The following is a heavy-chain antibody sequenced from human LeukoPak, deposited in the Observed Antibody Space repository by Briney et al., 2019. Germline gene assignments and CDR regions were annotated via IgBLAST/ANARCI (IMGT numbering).Heavy chain of an antibody. CDR3: ARGCSGYYYVYAFDI. CDR1: GGSFSGYY. V-gene: IGHV4-34*01. CDR2: INHSGST. D-gene: IGHD3-22*01. J-gene: IGHJ3*02. Sequence: PSETLSLTCAVYGGSFSGYYWSWIRQPPGKGLEWIGEINHSGSTNYNPSLKSRVTISVDTSKNQFSLKLGSVTAADTAVYYCARGCSGYYYVYAFDIWGQGTMVTVSS.